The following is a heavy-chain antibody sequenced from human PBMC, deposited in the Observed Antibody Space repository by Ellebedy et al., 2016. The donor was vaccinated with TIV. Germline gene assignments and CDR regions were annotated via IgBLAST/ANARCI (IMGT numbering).Heavy chain of an antibody. V-gene: IGHV3-15*01. CDR1: GFTFSNAW. D-gene: IGHD6-19*01. CDR3: TTDLLIAVAGTGDF. Sequence: GESLKISXAASGFTFSNAWMRWVRQAPAKGLEWVGRIKSKTDGGTTDYAAPVKGRFTISRDDSKNTLYLQMNSLKTEDTAVYYCTTDLLIAVAGTGDFWGQGTLVTVSS. CDR2: IKSKTDGGTT. J-gene: IGHJ4*02.